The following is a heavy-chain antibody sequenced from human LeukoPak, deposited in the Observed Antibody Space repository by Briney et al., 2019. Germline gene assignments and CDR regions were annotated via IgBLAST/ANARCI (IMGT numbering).Heavy chain of an antibody. Sequence: SETLSLTFTVSGGSISSYYWSWIRQPPGKGLEWSGYIYYSGSTKYNPSLKSRVTISVDTSKNQFSLKLSSVTAADTAVYYCARALRCSSTSCRGSSFDPWGQGTLVTVSS. D-gene: IGHD2-2*01. J-gene: IGHJ5*02. CDR2: IYYSGST. CDR1: GGSISSYY. V-gene: IGHV4-59*01. CDR3: ARALRCSSTSCRGSSFDP.